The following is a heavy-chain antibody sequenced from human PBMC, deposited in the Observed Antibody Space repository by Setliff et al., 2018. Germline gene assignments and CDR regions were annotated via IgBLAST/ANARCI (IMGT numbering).Heavy chain of an antibody. Sequence: SETLSLTCTVSGGSITSGRYYWGWIRQPPGQGLGWIASIHYSENTYYNPSLKTRVTISVDTSRNQFSLELRSVTVADTATYYCVRPGGTTVVARHFDYWGSGILVTVSS. J-gene: IGHJ4*01. D-gene: IGHD2-15*01. CDR1: GGSITSGRYY. V-gene: IGHV4-39*01. CDR3: VRPGGTTVVARHFDY. CDR2: IHYSENT.